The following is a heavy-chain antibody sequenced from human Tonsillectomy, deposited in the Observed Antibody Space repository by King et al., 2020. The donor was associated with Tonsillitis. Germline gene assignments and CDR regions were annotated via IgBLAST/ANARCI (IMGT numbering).Heavy chain of an antibody. V-gene: IGHV4-38-2*02. Sequence: VQLQESGPGLVKPSETLSLTCTVSGFSISSGYYWGWIRQPPGKGLEWIGSIYHSGITYYNLSLKSRVTISVDSSKKQFSLRLTSVTAADTAVYYCASGPVGCSTTNCYAFDYWGQGTLVTVSS. D-gene: IGHD2-2*01. CDR1: GFSISSGYY. CDR2: IYHSGIT. CDR3: ASGPVGCSTTNCYAFDY. J-gene: IGHJ4*02.